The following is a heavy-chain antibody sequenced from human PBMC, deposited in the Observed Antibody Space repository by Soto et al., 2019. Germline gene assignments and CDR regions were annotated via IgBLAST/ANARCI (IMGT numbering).Heavy chain of an antibody. J-gene: IGHJ1*01. D-gene: IGHD5-18*01. CDR3: AVYTAMGGEYFQH. CDR2: IIPILGIA. CDR1: GGTFSSYT. V-gene: IGHV1-69*02. Sequence: QVQLVQSGAEVKKPGSSVKVSCKASGGTFSSYTISWVRQAPGQGLEWMGRIIPILGIANYAQKFQGRVTITADKSTSTAYMELSSLRSEDTAVYYCAVYTAMGGEYFQHWGQGTLVTVSS.